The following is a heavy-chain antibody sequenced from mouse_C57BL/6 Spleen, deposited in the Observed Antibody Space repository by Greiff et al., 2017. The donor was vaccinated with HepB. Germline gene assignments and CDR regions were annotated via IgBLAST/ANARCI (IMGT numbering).Heavy chain of an antibody. J-gene: IGHJ1*03. CDR3: ASSGVPYWYFDV. CDR1: GYTFTSYW. V-gene: IGHV1-61*01. CDR2: IYPSDSET. D-gene: IGHD2-14*01. Sequence: QVQLQQPGAELVRPVSSVKLSCKASGYTFTSYWMDWVKQRPGQGLEWIGNIYPSDSETHYNQKFKDKATLTVDKSSSTAYMQLSSLTSEDAAVYYCASSGVPYWYFDVWGTGTTVTVSS.